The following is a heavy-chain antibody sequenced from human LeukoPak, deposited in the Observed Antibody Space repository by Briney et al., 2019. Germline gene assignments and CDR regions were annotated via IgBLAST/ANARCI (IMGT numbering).Heavy chain of an antibody. CDR2: IKQDGSEK. Sequence: GGSLRLSCAASGFTFSSYWMSWVRQAPGKGREWVANIKQDGSEKYYVDSVKGRFTISRDNAKNSLYLQMNSLRAEDTAVYYCARQYGPRHFDYWGQGTLVTVSS. CDR1: GFTFSSYW. CDR3: ARQYGPRHFDY. D-gene: IGHD4-17*01. V-gene: IGHV3-7*01. J-gene: IGHJ4*02.